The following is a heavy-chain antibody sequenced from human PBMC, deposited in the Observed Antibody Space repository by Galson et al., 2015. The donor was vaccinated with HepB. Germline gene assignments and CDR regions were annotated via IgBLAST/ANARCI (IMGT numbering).Heavy chain of an antibody. Sequence: SLRLSCAASGFTFSSYSMNWVRQAPGKGLEWVSSISSSSSYIYYADSVKGRFTISRDNAKNSLYLQMNSLRAEDTAVYYCARDGDGYAWFGELPLYYFDYWGQGTLVTVSS. CDR3: ARDGDGYAWFGELPLYYFDY. CDR1: GFTFSSYS. J-gene: IGHJ4*02. D-gene: IGHD3-10*01. CDR2: ISSSSSYI. V-gene: IGHV3-21*01.